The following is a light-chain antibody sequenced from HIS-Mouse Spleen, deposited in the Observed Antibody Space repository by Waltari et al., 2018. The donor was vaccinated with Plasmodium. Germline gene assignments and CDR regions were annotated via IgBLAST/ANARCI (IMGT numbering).Light chain of an antibody. CDR2: AAS. CDR1: QGVSSY. J-gene: IGKJ4*01. Sequence: AIRMTQSPSSFSASTGDRVTITCRASQGVSSYLAWYQQKPGKVPKLQIYAASTWQSGVPSMFSGSGSGTDFTLTISCLQSEDFATYYCQQYYSYLLTLGGGTKVEIK. CDR3: QQYYSYLLT. V-gene: IGKV1-8*01.